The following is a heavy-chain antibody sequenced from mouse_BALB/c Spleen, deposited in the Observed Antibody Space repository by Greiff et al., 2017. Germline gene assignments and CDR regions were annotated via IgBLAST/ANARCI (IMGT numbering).Heavy chain of an antibody. CDR1: GFTFSSFG. CDR3: AKDGLRPYWYFDV. CDR2: ISSGSSTI. J-gene: IGHJ1*01. Sequence: EVQVVESGGGLVQPGGSRKLSCAASGFTFSSFGMHWVRQAPEKGLEWVAYISSGSSTIYYADTVKGRFTISRDNPKNTLFLQMTSLRSEDTAMYYCAKDGLRPYWYFDVWGAGTTVTVSS. V-gene: IGHV5-17*02. D-gene: IGHD1-2*01.